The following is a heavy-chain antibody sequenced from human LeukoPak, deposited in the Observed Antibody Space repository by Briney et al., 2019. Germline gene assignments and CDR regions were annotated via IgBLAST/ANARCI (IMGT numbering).Heavy chain of an antibody. J-gene: IGHJ3*02. V-gene: IGHV3-30-3*01. CDR3: ALNGREVPSGAFDI. CDR1: GFTFSTFA. Sequence: GGSLRLSCAASGFTFSTFAIHWVRQAPGKGLDWVAVISYDGNNKYYADSVKGRFTISRDNSKNTLYLQMNSLRAEDTAVYYCALNGREVPSGAFDIWGQGTMVTVSS. D-gene: IGHD3-16*02. CDR2: ISYDGNNK.